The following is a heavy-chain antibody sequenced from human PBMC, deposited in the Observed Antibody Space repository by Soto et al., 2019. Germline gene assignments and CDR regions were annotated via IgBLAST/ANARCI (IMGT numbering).Heavy chain of an antibody. CDR1: GYTFTSYD. J-gene: IGHJ4*02. CDR3: ARERREGYDN. V-gene: IGHV1-8*01. CDR2: MNPNSGNT. D-gene: IGHD5-12*01. Sequence: QVQLVQSGAEVKKPGASVKVSCKASGYTFTSYDINWVRQAIGQGLEWMGWMNPNSGNTAYAQKFQGRVTMTSNTSISTAYMELSSLRSEDTAVSYCARERREGYDNWGQGTLVTVSS.